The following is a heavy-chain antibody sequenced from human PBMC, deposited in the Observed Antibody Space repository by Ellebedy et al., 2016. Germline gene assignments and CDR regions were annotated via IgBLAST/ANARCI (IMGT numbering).Heavy chain of an antibody. Sequence: GGSLRLSCAASGFTFSGFAMSWVRQAPGKGLEWVASITKDGGAKDYVDSVKGRFTISGDNAKKSMYLQMNSLRVEDTAVYYCASGVGWLIEHWGQGTLVTVSS. V-gene: IGHV3-7*01. CDR1: GFTFSGFA. J-gene: IGHJ1*01. D-gene: IGHD6-19*01. CDR3: ASGVGWLIEH. CDR2: ITKDGGAK.